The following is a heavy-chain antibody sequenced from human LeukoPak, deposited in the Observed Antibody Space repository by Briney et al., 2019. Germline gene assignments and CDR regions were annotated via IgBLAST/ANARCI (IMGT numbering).Heavy chain of an antibody. CDR2: IYPGDSDA. CDR1: GYTFTTSW. CDR3: ARLSYGTAHSYFDY. V-gene: IGHV5-51*01. Sequence: HGESLKISCKGSGYTFTTSWIGWVRQMPGNGLEWMGVIYPGDSDARYNPSFQGQVTISADKSISTAYLQWSSLKASDTAMYYCARLSYGTAHSYFDYWGQGTLVTVPS. D-gene: IGHD1-26*01. J-gene: IGHJ4*02.